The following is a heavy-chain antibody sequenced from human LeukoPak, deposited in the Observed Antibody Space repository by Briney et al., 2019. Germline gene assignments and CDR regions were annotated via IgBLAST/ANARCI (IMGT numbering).Heavy chain of an antibody. J-gene: IGHJ4*02. CDR1: GFTFDDDG. CDR3: ATSRDYYDNNGYYPYYFDY. V-gene: IGHV3-20*04. Sequence: GESLRLSCAASGFTFDDDGMTWVRQVPGKGLEWVAGINWSGSSTFYADSVKGRFTISRDNSKNTLYLQMNSLRAEDTAVYYCATSRDYYDNNGYYPYYFDYWGQGTLVTVSS. D-gene: IGHD3-22*01. CDR2: INWSGSST.